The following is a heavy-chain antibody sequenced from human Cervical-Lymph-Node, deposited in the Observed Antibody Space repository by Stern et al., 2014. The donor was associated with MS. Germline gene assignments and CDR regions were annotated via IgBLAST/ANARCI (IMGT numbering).Heavy chain of an antibody. CDR1: GYTLTNYP. V-gene: IGHV7-4-1*02. CDR2: INTNTGNS. J-gene: IGHJ4*02. CDR3: ARDFVDTAMITRSDYLDS. Sequence: LLQPGASVKVSCKASGYTLTNYPMNWVRQAPGQGLEWMGWINTNTGNSTYAQGFTGRFVFSLDTSVSTAYLHISSLKAEDTAVYYCARDFVDTAMITRSDYLDSWGQGTLVTVSS. D-gene: IGHD5-18*01.